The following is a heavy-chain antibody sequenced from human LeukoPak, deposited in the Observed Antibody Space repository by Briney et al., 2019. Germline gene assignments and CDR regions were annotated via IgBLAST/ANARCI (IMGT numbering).Heavy chain of an antibody. D-gene: IGHD2-2*01. J-gene: IGHJ6*03. CDR2: INTHNGDT. Sequence: ASVKVSCKASGYTFASFGITWVRQAPGQGLEWMGWINTHNGDTNYAQKLQGRVTMTTDTSTSTAYMELRSLRSDDTAVYYCARDSDIVVVPAAKGLYYYYYMDVWGKGTTVTVSS. CDR1: GYTFASFG. V-gene: IGHV1-18*01. CDR3: ARDSDIVVVPAAKGLYYYYYMDV.